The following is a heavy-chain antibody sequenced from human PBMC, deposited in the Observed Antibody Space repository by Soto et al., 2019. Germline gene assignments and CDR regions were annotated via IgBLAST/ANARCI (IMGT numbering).Heavy chain of an antibody. J-gene: IGHJ6*02. Sequence: GGSLRLSCAASGFTFSSYGMNWVRQGPGKGLEWVSYISSSSSTIYYADSVKGRFTISRDNAKNSLYLQMNSLRDEDTAVYYCARDPGSSYGYPYYYGMDVWGQGTTVTVSS. V-gene: IGHV3-48*02. CDR1: GFTFSSYG. CDR2: ISSSSSTI. D-gene: IGHD5-18*01. CDR3: ARDPGSSYGYPYYYGMDV.